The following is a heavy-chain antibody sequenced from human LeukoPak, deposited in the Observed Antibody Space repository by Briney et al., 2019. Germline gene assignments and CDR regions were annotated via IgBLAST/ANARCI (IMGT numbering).Heavy chain of an antibody. J-gene: IGHJ5*02. CDR2: INPSGGST. D-gene: IGHD3-22*01. CDR3: ARGVHVRKYDSNQNSFDP. CDR1: GYTFTSYY. Sequence: ASVKVSCKASGYTFTSYYIYWVRQAHGQGLEWMGIINPSGGSTRYAQKFQGRVTVTRDMSTSTVYMELTSLRSEDTAVYYCARGVHVRKYDSNQNSFDPWGRGTLVTVSS. V-gene: IGHV1-46*01.